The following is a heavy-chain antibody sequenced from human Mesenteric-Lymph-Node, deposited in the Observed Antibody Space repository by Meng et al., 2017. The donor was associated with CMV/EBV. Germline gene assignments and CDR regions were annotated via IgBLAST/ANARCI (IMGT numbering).Heavy chain of an antibody. D-gene: IGHD3-10*01. V-gene: IGHV1-18*01. CDR1: YTLSTYG. CDR2: IGAYNGKT. CDR3: ARDEGITTVRGVITIDY. Sequence: YTLSTYGISWVRQAPGLGLEWMGWIGAYNGKTSFAQKFQDRVTMTTDTSTSTAYMELRSLSPDDTALYYCARDEGITTVRGVITIDYWGQGTLVTVSS. J-gene: IGHJ4*02.